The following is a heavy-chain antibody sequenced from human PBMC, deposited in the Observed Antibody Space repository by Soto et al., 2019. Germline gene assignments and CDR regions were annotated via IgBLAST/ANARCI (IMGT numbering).Heavy chain of an antibody. V-gene: IGHV4-34*01. CDR3: VRGRTYSSSWYRGGNWFDP. CDR1: GGSFSGYY. Sequence: SETLSLTCAVYGGSFSGYYWSWIRQPPGKGLEWIGEINHSGSTNYNPSLKSRVTISVDTSKNQFSLKLSSVTAADTAVYYCVRGRTYSSSWYRGGNWFDPWGQGTLVTLSS. CDR2: INHSGST. D-gene: IGHD6-13*01. J-gene: IGHJ5*02.